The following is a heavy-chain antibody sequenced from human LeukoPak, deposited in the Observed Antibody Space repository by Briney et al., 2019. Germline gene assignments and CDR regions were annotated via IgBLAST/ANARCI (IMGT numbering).Heavy chain of an antibody. CDR3: ARADRDFWSRFNDY. CDR2: ISAYNGNT. D-gene: IGHD3-3*01. Sequence: ASGKVSCKASGYTFISYGITWVRQASGQGLEWMGWISAYNGNTNYAQKLQGRVTMTTDTSTSTAYMELRSLRSDDTAVYYCARADRDFWSRFNDYWGQGILVTVSS. V-gene: IGHV1-18*01. J-gene: IGHJ4*02. CDR1: GYTFISYG.